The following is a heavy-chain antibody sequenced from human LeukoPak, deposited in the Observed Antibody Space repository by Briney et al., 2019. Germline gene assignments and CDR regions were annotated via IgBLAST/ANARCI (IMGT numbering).Heavy chain of an antibody. J-gene: IGHJ4*02. CDR2: IWYGGSNK. CDR3: ATLNPPFDY. CDR1: GFTFSSYG. Sequence: GGSLRLSCAASGFTFSSYGMHWVRQAPGKGLEWVAVIWYGGSNKYYADSVKGRFTISRDNSKNTLYLQMNSLRAEDTAVYYCATLNPPFDYWGQGTLVTVSS. V-gene: IGHV3-33*08.